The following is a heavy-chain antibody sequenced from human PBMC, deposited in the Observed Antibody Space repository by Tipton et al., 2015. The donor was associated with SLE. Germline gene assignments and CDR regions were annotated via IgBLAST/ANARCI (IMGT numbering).Heavy chain of an antibody. CDR1: GGSISSYY. CDR3: ARQVYSSSSWFDS. V-gene: IGHV4-59*08. CDR2: IYYSGST. Sequence: TLSLTCTVSGGSISSYYWSWIRQPPGKGLEWIGYIYYSGSTNYNPSFKSRVTVSADTSRDQFSLKLDSVTAADTALYYCARQVYSSSSWFDSWGLGTLVTVSS. J-gene: IGHJ5*01. D-gene: IGHD6-6*01.